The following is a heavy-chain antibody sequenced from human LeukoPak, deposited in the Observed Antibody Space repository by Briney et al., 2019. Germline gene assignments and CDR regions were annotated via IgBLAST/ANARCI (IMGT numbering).Heavy chain of an antibody. Sequence: GSLRLSCAASGFTFSSYAMSWVRQAPGKGLEWVSTISDSGGSTYFADSVKGRFTISRDNSKNTLYLQMNSLRAEDTALYYCAKEPTPGGAFYFDSWGQGTLVTVSS. D-gene: IGHD3-10*01. J-gene: IGHJ4*02. CDR3: AKEPTPGGAFYFDS. CDR1: GFTFSSYA. CDR2: ISDSGGST. V-gene: IGHV3-23*01.